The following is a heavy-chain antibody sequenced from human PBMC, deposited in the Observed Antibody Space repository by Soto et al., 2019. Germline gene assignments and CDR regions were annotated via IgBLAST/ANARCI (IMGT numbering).Heavy chain of an antibody. J-gene: IGHJ4*02. V-gene: IGHV4-59*01. Sequence: SEILSLTCTVSGGSISSYYWSWIRQPPGKGLEWIGYIYYSGSTNYNPSLKSRVTISVDTSKNQFSLKLSSVTAADTAVYYCARDIGGVSSDWSPYFDYWGQGTLVTVSS. CDR1: GGSISSYY. CDR2: IYYSGST. CDR3: ARDIGGVSSDWSPYFDY. D-gene: IGHD6-19*01.